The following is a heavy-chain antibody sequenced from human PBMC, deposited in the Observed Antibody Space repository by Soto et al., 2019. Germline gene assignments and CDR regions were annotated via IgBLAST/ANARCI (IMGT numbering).Heavy chain of an antibody. CDR1: GFSLSTYGMG. Sequence: QITLKESGPTLVKPTQTLTLTCTFSGFSLSTYGMGMGWIRQPPGKAPEWLSVIYWDDDKRYSPSLKSRLTITKDTSKSQVVLTMTDVDPVDTATYYCAHLFWRGINHYFDYWGQGSLVTVSS. D-gene: IGHD2-21*01. CDR2: IYWDDDK. CDR3: AHLFWRGINHYFDY. J-gene: IGHJ4*02. V-gene: IGHV2-5*02.